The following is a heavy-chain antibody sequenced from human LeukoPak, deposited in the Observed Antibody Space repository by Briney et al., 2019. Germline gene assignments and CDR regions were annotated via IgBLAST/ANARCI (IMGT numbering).Heavy chain of an antibody. V-gene: IGHV4-59*01. CDR1: GGSISSYY. CDR3: ARDPTTSSYWYFDL. CDR2: IYYSGST. D-gene: IGHD1-7*01. J-gene: IGHJ2*01. Sequence: PSETLSLTCTVSGGSISSYYWSWIRQPPGKGLEWIGYIYYSGSTNYNPSLKSRVTISVDTSKNQFSLKLSSVTAADTAVYYCARDPTTSSYWYFDLWGRGTLVTVSS.